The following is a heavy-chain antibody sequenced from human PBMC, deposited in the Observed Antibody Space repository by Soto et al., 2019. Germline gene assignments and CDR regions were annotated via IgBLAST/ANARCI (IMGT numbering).Heavy chain of an antibody. CDR1: GDSVSSNSAA. D-gene: IGHD6-19*01. Sequence: PSQTLSLTCVISGDSVSSNSAAWNWIRQSPSRGLEWLGRTYYRSKWYTDYAVSVKSRITINPDTSKNHFSLQLKSVTPEDTALYFCARLAPGGSGGGGDYWGQGTLVTVSS. J-gene: IGHJ4*02. CDR2: TYYRSKWYT. V-gene: IGHV6-1*01. CDR3: ARLAPGGSGGGGDY.